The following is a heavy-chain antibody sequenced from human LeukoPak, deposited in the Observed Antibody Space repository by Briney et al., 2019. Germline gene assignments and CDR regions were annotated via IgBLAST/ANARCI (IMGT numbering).Heavy chain of an antibody. J-gene: IGHJ4*02. CDR1: GGTFSSYA. D-gene: IGHD3-22*01. Sequence: SVKVSCKASGGTFSSYAISWVRQAPGQGLEWMGGIIPIFGTANYAQKFQGRVTITTDESTSTVYMELSSLRSEDTAVYYCARAPYYYDSSGYYPFDYWGQGTLVTVSS. CDR2: IIPIFGTA. V-gene: IGHV1-69*05. CDR3: ARAPYYYDSSGYYPFDY.